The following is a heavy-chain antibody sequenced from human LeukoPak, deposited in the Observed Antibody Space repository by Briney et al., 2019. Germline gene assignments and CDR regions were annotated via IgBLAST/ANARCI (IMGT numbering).Heavy chain of an antibody. D-gene: IGHD6-19*01. CDR3: ARAAAVAGRGGVFDY. CDR1: GGSISCYY. J-gene: IGHJ4*02. Sequence: SETLSLTCTVSGGSISCYYWSWIRQPAGKGLEWIGRIYTSGSTNYNPSLKSRVTMSVDTSKNQFSLKLSSVTAADTAVYYCARAAAVAGRGGVFDYWGQGTLVTVSS. CDR2: IYTSGST. V-gene: IGHV4-4*07.